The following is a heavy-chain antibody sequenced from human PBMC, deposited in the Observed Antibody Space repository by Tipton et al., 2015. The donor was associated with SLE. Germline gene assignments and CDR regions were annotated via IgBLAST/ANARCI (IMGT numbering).Heavy chain of an antibody. V-gene: IGHV4-59*01. J-gene: IGHJ6*02. CDR1: GGSISSYY. D-gene: IGHD3-3*01. Sequence: LRLSCTVSGGSISSYYWSWIRQPPGKGLEWIGYIYYSGSTNYNPSLKSRVTISVDTSRNQFSLKLSSVTAADPAMYYCARERAYYDFWSGYPDYYYYGMDVWGQGTTVTVSS. CDR2: IYYSGST. CDR3: ARERAYYDFWSGYPDYYYYGMDV.